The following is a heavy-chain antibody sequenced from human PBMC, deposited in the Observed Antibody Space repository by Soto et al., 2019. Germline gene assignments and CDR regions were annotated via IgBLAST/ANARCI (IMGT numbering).Heavy chain of an antibody. CDR2: INAGNGNT. CDR3: AICNKYGDYSRWLDP. CDR1: GYTFTSYA. Sequence: ASVKVSCKASGYTFTSYAMHWVRQAPGQRLEWMGWINAGNGNTKYSQKFQGRVTITRNTSANTAYMELSSLRSEDTAVYYCAICNKYGDYSRWLDPWSQGTLVIVSS. V-gene: IGHV1-3*01. D-gene: IGHD4-17*01. J-gene: IGHJ5*02.